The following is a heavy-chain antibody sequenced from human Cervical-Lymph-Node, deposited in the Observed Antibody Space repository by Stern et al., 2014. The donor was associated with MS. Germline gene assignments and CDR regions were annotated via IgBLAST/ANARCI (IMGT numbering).Heavy chain of an antibody. D-gene: IGHD4-17*01. Sequence: VQLVQSGSEVKKPGSSVRVSCTASGGTFSSSGISWVRQAPGQGLEWMGRIIPILSITNYAQNFQGRVTMTADKSTSTAYMELSSLRSEDTAVYYCATLGVTTGDFDPWGQGTLVTVSS. CDR1: GGTFSSSG. J-gene: IGHJ5*02. CDR3: ATLGVTTGDFDP. V-gene: IGHV1-69*04. CDR2: IIPILSIT.